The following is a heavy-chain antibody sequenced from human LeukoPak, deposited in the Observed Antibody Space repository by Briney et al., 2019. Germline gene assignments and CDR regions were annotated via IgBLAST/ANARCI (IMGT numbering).Heavy chain of an antibody. CDR1: GFTLSSYG. CDR3: AKEVDTAIFLIDY. V-gene: IGHV3-30*18. CDR2: ISYDGSNK. J-gene: IGHJ4*02. D-gene: IGHD5-18*01. Sequence: GRSLRLSCAASGFTLSSYGMHWVRQAPGKGLEWVALISYDGSNKCYADSVKGRFTISRDNAKNTLYLQMNSLTTEDTAVDYCAKEVDTAIFLIDYWGQGTLVTVSS.